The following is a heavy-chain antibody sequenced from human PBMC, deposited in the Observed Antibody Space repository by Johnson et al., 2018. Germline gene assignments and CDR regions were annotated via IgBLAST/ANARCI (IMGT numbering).Heavy chain of an antibody. CDR3: AKHHSLPMTSTYFQY. D-gene: IGHD3-22*01. CDR1: KFTFSRYS. Sequence: EVQLVESGGGLVKPGGSLRLSCAASKFTFSRYSMNWVRQAPGKGLEWVSSISTSSTYVHYAESVKGRFTVSRDNVKNSLYPQMNSLRAEDTAVYDCAKHHSLPMTSTYFQYWGQGTLVTVSS. CDR2: ISTSSTYV. V-gene: IGHV3-21*04. J-gene: IGHJ1*01.